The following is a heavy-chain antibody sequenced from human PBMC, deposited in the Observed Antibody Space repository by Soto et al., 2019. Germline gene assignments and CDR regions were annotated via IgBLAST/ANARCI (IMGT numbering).Heavy chain of an antibody. J-gene: IGHJ6*03. CDR3: AKYGYSSGCCACYYYFDV. CDR2: ISGSGGST. D-gene: IGHD6-19*01. Sequence: GGSLRLSCAASGFTFSSYAMSWVRQAPGKGLEWVLAISGSGGSTYYADSVKGRFTISRDNSKNTLYLQMNSLRAEDTAVYYGAKYGYSSGCCACYYYFDVWGKGTTVTVSS. V-gene: IGHV3-23*01. CDR1: GFTFSSYA.